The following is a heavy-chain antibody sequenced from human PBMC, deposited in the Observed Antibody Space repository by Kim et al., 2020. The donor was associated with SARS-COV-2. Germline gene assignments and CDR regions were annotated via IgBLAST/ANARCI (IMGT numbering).Heavy chain of an antibody. Sequence: SVKVSCKASGGTFSSYTISWVRQAPGQGLEWMGRIIPILGIANYAQKFQGRVTITADKSTSTAYMELSSLRSEDTAVYYCARDLKTYDSSGYYYYYYYGMDVWGQGTTVTVSS. J-gene: IGHJ6*02. CDR3: ARDLKTYDSSGYYYYYYYGMDV. D-gene: IGHD3-22*01. CDR2: IIPILGIA. V-gene: IGHV1-69*04. CDR1: GGTFSSYT.